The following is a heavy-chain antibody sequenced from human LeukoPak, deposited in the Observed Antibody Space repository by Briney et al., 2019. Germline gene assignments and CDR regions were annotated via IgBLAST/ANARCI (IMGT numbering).Heavy chain of an antibody. V-gene: IGHV3-21*01. CDR1: GFTFSSYS. CDR2: ISSSSSYI. CDR3: ARDLHAGYGSGLNWFDP. J-gene: IGHJ5*02. D-gene: IGHD3-10*01. Sequence: PGGSLRLSCAASGFTFSSYSMNWVRQAPGKGLEWVSSISSSSSYIYYADSVKGRFTISRDNAKNSLYLQMNSLRAEDTAVYYCARDLHAGYGSGLNWFDPWGQGTLVTVSS.